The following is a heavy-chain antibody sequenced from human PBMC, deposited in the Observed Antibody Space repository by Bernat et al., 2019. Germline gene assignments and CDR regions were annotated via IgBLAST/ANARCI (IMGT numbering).Heavy chain of an antibody. V-gene: IGHV3-21*01. D-gene: IGHD2-2*01. CDR3: ARVVPATSYYYYGMDV. CDR1: GFTFSSYS. CDR2: ISSSSSYI. Sequence: VQLVESGGGLVKPGGSLRLSCAASGFTFSSYSMNWVRQAPGKGLEWVSSISSSSSYIYYADSVKGRFTISRDNAKNSLYLQMNSLRAEDTAVYYCARVVPATSYYYYGMDVWGQGTTVTVSS. J-gene: IGHJ6*02.